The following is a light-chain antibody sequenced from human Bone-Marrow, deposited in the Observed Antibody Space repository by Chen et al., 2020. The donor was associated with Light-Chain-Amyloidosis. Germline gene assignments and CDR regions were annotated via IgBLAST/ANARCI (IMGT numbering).Light chain of an antibody. V-gene: IGLV3-21*02. CDR1: NIGSTS. Sequence: SYVLTQPSSVSVAPGQTATIACGGNNIGSTSVHWYQQTPGQAPLLVVYDDSDRPSGIPERGSGSNAGNTATLTISRVEAGDEADYYCQVWERSSDRPVFGGGTKLTVL. CDR2: DDS. CDR3: QVWERSSDRPV. J-gene: IGLJ3*02.